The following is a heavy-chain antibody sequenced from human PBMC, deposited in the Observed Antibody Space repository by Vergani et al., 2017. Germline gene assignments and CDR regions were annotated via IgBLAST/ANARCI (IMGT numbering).Heavy chain of an antibody. D-gene: IGHD3-16*01. J-gene: IGHJ6*03. CDR3: AKGLRGPYYMDV. Sequence: EVQLVESGGGLVQPGRSLRLSCAASGFTFDDYAMHWVRQAPGKGLEWVSGISWNSGSIGYADSVKGRFTISRDNAKNSLYLQMKSLRAENTALYYCAKGLRGPYYMDVWGRGTTVAVSS. CDR1: GFTFDDYA. V-gene: IGHV3-9*01. CDR2: ISWNSGSI.